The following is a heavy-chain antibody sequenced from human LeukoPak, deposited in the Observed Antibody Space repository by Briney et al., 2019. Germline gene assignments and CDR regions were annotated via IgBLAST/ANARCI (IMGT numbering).Heavy chain of an antibody. J-gene: IGHJ6*03. CDR1: GFTFSDYY. D-gene: IGHD4-17*01. CDR3: ARHDGDYDNNDSYYYYMDV. Sequence: GGSLRLSCAASGFTFSDYYMSWIRQAPGKGLEWVSYISSSGSTIYYADSVKGRFTISRDNAKNSLYLQMNSLRAEDTAVYYCARHDGDYDNNDSYYYYMDVWGKGTTVTISS. V-gene: IGHV3-11*04. CDR2: ISSSGSTI.